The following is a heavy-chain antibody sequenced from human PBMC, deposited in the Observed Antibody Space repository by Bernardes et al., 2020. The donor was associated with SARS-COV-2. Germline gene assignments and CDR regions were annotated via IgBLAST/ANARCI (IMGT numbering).Heavy chain of an antibody. Sequence: SETLSLTCTVSGASISSSSYYWGWIRQPPGKGLEWIGSIHYRGNTYYNPSLESRATMSIDTSRNQFSLRLDSVTAADAAVYSCARAVYVIKAGALHYFDYWGQGAPVIVSS. V-gene: IGHV4-39*01. D-gene: IGHD1-26*01. CDR1: GASISSSSYY. J-gene: IGHJ4*02. CDR2: IHYRGNT. CDR3: ARAVYVIKAGALHYFDY.